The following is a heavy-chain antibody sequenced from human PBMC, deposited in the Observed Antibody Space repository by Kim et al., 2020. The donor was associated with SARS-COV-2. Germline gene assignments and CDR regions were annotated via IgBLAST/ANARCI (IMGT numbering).Heavy chain of an antibody. CDR2: MNPNSGNT. CDR3: ARGGRGSMIVVVIRPYYYYAMDV. CDR1: GYTFTSYD. V-gene: IGHV1-8*02. D-gene: IGHD3-22*01. Sequence: ASVKVSCKASGYTFTSYDINWVRQATGQGLEWMGWMNPNSGNTGYAHKFQGRVTMTRNTSISTAYMELSSLRSEDTAVYYCARGGRGSMIVVVIRPYYYYAMDVWGQGTTVTVSS. J-gene: IGHJ6*02.